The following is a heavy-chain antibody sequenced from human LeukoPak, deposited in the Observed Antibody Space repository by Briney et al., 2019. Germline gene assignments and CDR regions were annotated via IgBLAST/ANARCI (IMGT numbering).Heavy chain of an antibody. V-gene: IGHV3-74*01. CDR3: ARDLRKETYFDS. J-gene: IGHJ4*02. Sequence: GGSLRLSCAASRFTFSNSWLHWVRQAPGKGLEWVSRINTEGSSTSYAASVRGRFTISRDNAKNTLYLQMNSLRVDDTAVYYCARDLRKETYFDSWGQGTLVTVSS. CDR2: INTEGSST. CDR1: RFTFSNSW.